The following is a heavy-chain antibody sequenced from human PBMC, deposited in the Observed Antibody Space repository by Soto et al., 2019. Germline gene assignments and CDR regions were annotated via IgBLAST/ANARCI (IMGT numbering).Heavy chain of an antibody. CDR2: MYNSGST. Sequence: SETLSLTCAVSGGSISSGGYSWSWIRQPPGKGLEWIGYMYNSGSTYYNPSLKSRVTISIDRSKNQFSLKLSSVTAADTAMYYCARQVREMANDYWGQGTLVTVSS. J-gene: IGHJ4*02. D-gene: IGHD1-26*01. V-gene: IGHV4-30-2*01. CDR3: ARQVREMANDY. CDR1: GGSISSGGYS.